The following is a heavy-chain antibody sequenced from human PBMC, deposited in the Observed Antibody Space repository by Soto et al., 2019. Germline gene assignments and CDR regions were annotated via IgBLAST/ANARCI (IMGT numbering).Heavy chain of an antibody. Sequence: EVQLVESGGGLIQPGGSLRLSCADSEFTVTNNYMNWVRQAPGRGLEWVAVIYSGGDTYYADSVKGRFTVSRDNSKNTLYLQMNSLRGEDTAVYFCARGSMYFDYWGQGTFVTVSS. CDR2: IYSGGDT. CDR1: EFTVTNNY. V-gene: IGHV3-53*01. CDR3: ARGSMYFDY. J-gene: IGHJ4*02. D-gene: IGHD1-26*01.